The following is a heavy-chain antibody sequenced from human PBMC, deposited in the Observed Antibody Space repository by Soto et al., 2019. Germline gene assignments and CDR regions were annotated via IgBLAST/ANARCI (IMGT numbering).Heavy chain of an antibody. V-gene: IGHV4-39*02. CDR2: LYPSGRS. CDR1: GASVSSSGSHY. Sequence: HLQQSGPGLVKPSETLSLTCSVSGASVSSSGSHYWGWIRQPPGQGLEWIGSLYPSGRSFYNPSLKNRVTISLDTSKNQFSLQLHSVTAADTAVYHCARAPDYWGQGTLVTVSS. J-gene: IGHJ4*02. CDR3: ARAPDY.